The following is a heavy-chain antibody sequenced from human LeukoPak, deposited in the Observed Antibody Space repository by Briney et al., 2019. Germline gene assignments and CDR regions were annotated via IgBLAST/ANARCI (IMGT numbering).Heavy chain of an antibody. CDR2: IVVGSGNT. J-gene: IGHJ4*02. CDR3: ARELLGAYDSSGYTFDY. CDR1: GFTFTSSA. D-gene: IGHD3-22*01. V-gene: IGHV1-58*01. Sequence: SVKVSCKASGFTFTSSAVQWVRQASGQRLEWIGWIVVGSGNTNYAQKFQGRVTMTRDTSTSTVYMELSSLRSEDTAVYYCARELLGAYDSSGYTFDYWGQGTLVTASS.